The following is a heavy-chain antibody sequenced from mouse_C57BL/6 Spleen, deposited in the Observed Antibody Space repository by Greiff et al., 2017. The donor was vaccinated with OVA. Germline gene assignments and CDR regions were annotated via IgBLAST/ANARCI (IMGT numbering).Heavy chain of an antibody. V-gene: IGHV2-2*01. Sequence: QVQLQQSGPGLVQPSQSLSITCTVSGFSLTSYGVHWVRPSPGKGLEWLGVIWSGGSTGYNAAFISRLSISKDNSKSQVFFKMNSLQADDTAIYYCARSYYYGSSPDYWGQGTTLTVSS. J-gene: IGHJ2*01. D-gene: IGHD1-1*01. CDR3: ARSYYYGSSPDY. CDR1: GFSLTSYG. CDR2: IWSGGST.